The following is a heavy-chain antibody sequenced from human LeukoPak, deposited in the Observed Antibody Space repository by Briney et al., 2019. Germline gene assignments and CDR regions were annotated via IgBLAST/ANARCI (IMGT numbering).Heavy chain of an antibody. CDR3: AGRDYLDHFYYIDV. Sequence: SETLSLTCAVYGGSFNDYYWIWIRQPPGKGLEWIGEIKPSGRTNYNPSLESRVTISVGTSKNHFSLKLSSVTAADTAVYYRAGRDYLDHFYYIDVWDKGNTVTVSS. J-gene: IGHJ6*03. V-gene: IGHV4-34*01. D-gene: IGHD3-10*01. CDR2: IKPSGRT. CDR1: GGSFNDYY.